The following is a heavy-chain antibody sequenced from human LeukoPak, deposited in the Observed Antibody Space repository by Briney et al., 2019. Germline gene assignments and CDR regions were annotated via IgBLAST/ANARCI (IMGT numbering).Heavy chain of an antibody. CDR1: GFIFINSP. J-gene: IGHJ4*02. Sequence: GGSLRLSCVASGFIFINSPMHWVRQTPGKGLEWVAVISNDGDNEYYADSAKGRFGISRDNSKNTLYLEMNNLKIEDTALFYCAKGHNSGDYYFDSWGPGTLVTVSA. D-gene: IGHD4-17*01. CDR3: AKGHNSGDYYFDS. CDR2: ISNDGDNE. V-gene: IGHV3-30*09.